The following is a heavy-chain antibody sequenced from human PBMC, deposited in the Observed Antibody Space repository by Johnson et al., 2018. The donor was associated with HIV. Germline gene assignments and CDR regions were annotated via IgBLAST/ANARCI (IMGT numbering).Heavy chain of an antibody. J-gene: IGHJ3*02. D-gene: IGHD6-19*01. CDR3: ARVSVPDAFDI. CDR2: ISSSSSII. V-gene: IGHV3-11*04. Sequence: QVQLVESGGGLVKPGGSLRLSCAASGFTFSDYYMSWIRQAPGKGLEWVSYISSSSSIIYYADSVKGRFSISRDNSKNTLYLQMNSLRAEDTTVYYCARVSVPDAFDIWGQGTMVNVSS. CDR1: GFTFSDYY.